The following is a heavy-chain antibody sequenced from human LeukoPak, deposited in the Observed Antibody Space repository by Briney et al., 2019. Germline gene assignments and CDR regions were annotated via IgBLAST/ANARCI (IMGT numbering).Heavy chain of an antibody. Sequence: GASVKVSCKASGYTFTSYGISWVRQAPGQGLEWMGWISAYNGNTNYAQKLQGRVTMTTDTSTSTAYMELRSLRSDDTAVYYCARDLQLGIFDLDYIYPSSAHYWGQGTLVTVSS. V-gene: IGHV1-18*01. D-gene: IGHD7-27*01. CDR2: ISAYNGNT. CDR3: ARDLQLGIFDLDYIYPSSAHY. CDR1: GYTFTSYG. J-gene: IGHJ4*02.